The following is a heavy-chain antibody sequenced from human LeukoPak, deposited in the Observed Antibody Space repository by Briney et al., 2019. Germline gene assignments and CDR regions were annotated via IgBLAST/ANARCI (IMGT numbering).Heavy chain of an antibody. V-gene: IGHV4-59*12. CDR1: GGSISSYY. J-gene: IGHJ4*02. CDR2: IYYTGST. Sequence: KTSETLSLTCTVSGGSISSYYWSWIRQPPGKGLEWIGYIYYTGSTNYNPSLKSRVTISVDTSKNQFSLKLSSVTAADTAVYYCARGLHIRYDYVWGSYRYPPNWASDYWGQGTLVTVSS. CDR3: ARGLHIRYDYVWGSYRYPPNWASDY. D-gene: IGHD3-16*02.